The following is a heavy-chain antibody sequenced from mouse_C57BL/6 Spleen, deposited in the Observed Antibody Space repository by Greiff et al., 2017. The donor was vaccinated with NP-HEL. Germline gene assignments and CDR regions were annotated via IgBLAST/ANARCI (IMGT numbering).Heavy chain of an antibody. CDR1: GYAFSSYW. Sequence: QVQLQQSGAELVKPGASVKIFCKASGYAFSSYWMNWVKQRPGKGLEWIGQIYPGDGDTNYNGKFKGKATLTADKSSSTAYMQLSSLTSEDSAVYFCARDWDEGDYAMDYWGQGTSVTVSS. J-gene: IGHJ4*01. CDR3: ARDWDEGDYAMDY. V-gene: IGHV1-80*01. CDR2: IYPGDGDT. D-gene: IGHD4-1*01.